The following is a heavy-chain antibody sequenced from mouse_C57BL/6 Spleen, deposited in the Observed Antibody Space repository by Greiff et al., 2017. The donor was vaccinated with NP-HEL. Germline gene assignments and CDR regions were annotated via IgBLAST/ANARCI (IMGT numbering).Heavy chain of an antibody. D-gene: IGHD2-4*01. J-gene: IGHJ4*01. CDR3: ARNDYDFAMDY. V-gene: IGHV1-63*01. CDR1: GYTFTNYW. CDR2: IYPGGGYT. Sequence: QVQLKQSGAELVRPGTSVKMSCKASGYTFTNYWIGWAKQRPGHGLEWIGDIYPGGGYTNYNEKFKGKATLTADKSSSTAYMQFSSLTSEDSAIYYCARNDYDFAMDYWGQGTSVTGSS.